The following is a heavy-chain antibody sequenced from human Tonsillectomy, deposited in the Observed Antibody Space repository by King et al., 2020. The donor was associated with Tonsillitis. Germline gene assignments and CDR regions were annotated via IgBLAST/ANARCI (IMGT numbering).Heavy chain of an antibody. Sequence: DVQLVQSGGGLVKPGRSLRLSCTASGFTFSDYSMSWFRQAPGKGLEWGGFMRCKAEGGTTEYAASVKDRFNSSRNDSKIIAYLQMNRLETYDTAVYFCTKDYSSGWEDAVDIWGQGTLVTVST. V-gene: IGHV3-49*05. D-gene: IGHD6-19*01. J-gene: IGHJ3*02. CDR1: GFTFSDYS. CDR3: TKDYSSGWEDAVDI. CDR2: MRCKAEGGTT.